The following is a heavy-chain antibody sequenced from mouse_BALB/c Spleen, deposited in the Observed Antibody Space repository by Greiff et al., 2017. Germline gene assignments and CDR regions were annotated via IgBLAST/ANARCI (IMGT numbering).Heavy chain of an antibody. CDR1: GFTFSSYG. CDR2: ISSGGSYT. D-gene: IGHD1-2*01. CDR3: ARLIITTDPFYAMDY. V-gene: IGHV5-6*01. Sequence: EVKLMESGGDLVKPGGSLKLSCAASGFTFSSYGMSWVRQTPDKRLEWVATISSGGSYTYYPDSVKGRFTISRDNAKNTLYLQMSSLKSEDTAMYYCARLIITTDPFYAMDYWGQGTSVTVSS. J-gene: IGHJ4*01.